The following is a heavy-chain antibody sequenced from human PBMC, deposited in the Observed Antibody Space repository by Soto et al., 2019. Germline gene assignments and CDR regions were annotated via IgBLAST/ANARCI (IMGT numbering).Heavy chain of an antibody. CDR2: ISYDGFNK. Sequence: QVQLVESGGGVVQPGRSLRLSCAASGFAFSSYSIHWVRQAPGKGLEWVAVISYDGFNKYYTDSVKGRFTISRDNSKNTLSLQMNSLRSEDTAVYYCAREGDSSGHPFDYWGRGTPVTVSS. J-gene: IGHJ4*02. CDR1: GFAFSSYS. V-gene: IGHV3-30-3*01. D-gene: IGHD3-22*01. CDR3: AREGDSSGHPFDY.